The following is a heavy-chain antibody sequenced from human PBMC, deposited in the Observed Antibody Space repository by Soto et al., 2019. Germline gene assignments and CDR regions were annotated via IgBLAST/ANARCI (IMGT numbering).Heavy chain of an antibody. CDR2: INHSGST. Sequence: PSETLSLTCAVSGGSFSDYSWTWIRQPPGKGLEWIGEINHSGSTNYNPSLKSRVTISVDTSKNQFSLKLSSVTAADTAVYYCARVSLNSMRDCIWGSFRTYYYYYMDVWGKGTTVTVSS. J-gene: IGHJ6*03. D-gene: IGHD3-16*02. CDR3: ARVSLNSMRDCIWGSFRTYYYYYMDV. V-gene: IGHV4-34*01. CDR1: GGSFSDYS.